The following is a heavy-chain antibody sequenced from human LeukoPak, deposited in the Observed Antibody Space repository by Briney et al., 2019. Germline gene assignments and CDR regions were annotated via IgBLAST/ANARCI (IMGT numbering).Heavy chain of an antibody. CDR3: ARDGGYSWFFDY. J-gene: IGHJ4*02. D-gene: IGHD6-13*01. CDR2: INPNSGGT. V-gene: IGHV1-2*02. Sequence: ASVKVSCKASGNTFNDYYMHWVRQAPGQGLEWMGWINPNSGGTNYAQKFQGRVTMTRDTSISTAYMELSWLRSDDTAVYYCARDGGYSWFFDYWGQGTLVTVSS. CDR1: GNTFNDYY.